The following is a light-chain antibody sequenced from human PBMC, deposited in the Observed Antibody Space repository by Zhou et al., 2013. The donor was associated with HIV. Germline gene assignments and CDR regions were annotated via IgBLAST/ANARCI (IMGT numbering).Light chain of an antibody. J-gene: IGKJ1*01. Sequence: EIVMTQSPATVSVSLGERATLSCRASQPIGTKLAWYQHKPGQAPRVLIYDSSTRATGIPARFSGFGSGTEFTLTISGLQSEDFAVFYCLQYNDWPRTFGQGTMLEV. CDR3: LQYNDWPRT. CDR1: QPIGTK. CDR2: DSS. V-gene: IGKV3-15*01.